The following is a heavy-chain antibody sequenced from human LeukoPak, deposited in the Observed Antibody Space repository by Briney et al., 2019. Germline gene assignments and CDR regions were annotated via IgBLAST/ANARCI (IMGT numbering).Heavy chain of an antibody. CDR3: ARFYDTGWFGHFDY. J-gene: IGHJ4*02. D-gene: IGHD3-10*01. CDR1: GFTFRSYS. Sequence: PGGSLRLSCAASGFTFRSYSMNWVRQAPGRGLEWVSYISSSSSTRYYADSVKGRFTISRDDADNSLYLQMTSLRAEDTAIYYCARFYDTGWFGHFDYWGQGILVPASS. V-gene: IGHV3-48*04. CDR2: ISSSSSTR.